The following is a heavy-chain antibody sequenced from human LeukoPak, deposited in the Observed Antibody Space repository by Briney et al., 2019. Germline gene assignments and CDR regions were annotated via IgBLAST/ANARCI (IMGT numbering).Heavy chain of an antibody. CDR1: GYTFTSYA. CDR2: INTNTGNP. V-gene: IGHV7-4-1*02. Sequence: ASVKVSCKASGYTFTSYAMNWVRQAPGQGLEWMGWINTNTGNPTYAQGFTGRFVFSLDTSVSTAYLRISSLKAEDTAVYYCARAYQPLGELSLPDYWGQGTLVTVSS. D-gene: IGHD3-16*02. CDR3: ARAYQPLGELSLPDY. J-gene: IGHJ4*02.